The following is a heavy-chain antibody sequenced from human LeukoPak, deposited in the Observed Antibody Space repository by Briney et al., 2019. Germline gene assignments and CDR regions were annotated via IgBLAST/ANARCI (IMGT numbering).Heavy chain of an antibody. J-gene: IGHJ4*02. V-gene: IGHV3-21*01. D-gene: IGHD4-17*01. Sequence: PGGSLRLSCAASGFTFTSYSMNWVRQAPGRGLEWVSSISSSSTYIYYADSVKGRFTISRDNAKNSLYLQMNSLRAEDTAVYYCARGTGGETRHFDYWGQGTLVTVSS. CDR1: GFTFTSYS. CDR2: ISSSSTYI. CDR3: ARGTGGETRHFDY.